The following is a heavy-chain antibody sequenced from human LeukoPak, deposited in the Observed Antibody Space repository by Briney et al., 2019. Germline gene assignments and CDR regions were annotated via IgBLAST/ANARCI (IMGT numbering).Heavy chain of an antibody. Sequence: SQTLSLTCTVSGGSISNDGYDWSWIRQHPGKCLEWVGYIYSSGTTYYNPSLNSRVTISVDTSNMQFSLKLTSVTAADTAVYYWSRGRSYVDSIGSIKWFDPWGQGTPVIVSS. CDR3: SRGRSYVDSIGSIKWFDP. D-gene: IGHD3-22*01. J-gene: IGHJ5*02. CDR1: GGSISNDGYD. CDR2: IYSSGTT. V-gene: IGHV4-31*03.